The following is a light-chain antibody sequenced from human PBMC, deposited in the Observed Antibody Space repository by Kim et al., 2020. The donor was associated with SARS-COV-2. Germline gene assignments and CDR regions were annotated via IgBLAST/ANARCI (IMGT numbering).Light chain of an antibody. J-gene: IGKJ4*01. CDR3: QQYGSSTS. CDR2: GAS. Sequence: EIVLMQSPGTLSVSPGERVTLSCRASQTVSSSYLAWYQQKPGQAPRLLMYGASSRATGTPDRFSGSGSGTDFTLTISRLEPEDFAVYYCQQYGSSTSFGGGTKVDIK. V-gene: IGKV3-20*01. CDR1: QTVSSSY.